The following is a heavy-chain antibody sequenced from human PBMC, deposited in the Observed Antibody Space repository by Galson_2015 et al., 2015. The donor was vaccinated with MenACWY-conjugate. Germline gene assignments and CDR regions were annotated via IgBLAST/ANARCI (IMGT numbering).Heavy chain of an antibody. J-gene: IGHJ5*02. Sequence: ETLSLTCTVSGYSISSDYYWGWIRQPPGKGLEWIGSIYHSESTYYNPSLKSRVTISVDMSKNQLSLKLRSVTAADTAVYYCAREPHMDDHIAIFGGVNRNWFDPWGQGILVTVSS. CDR1: GYSISSDYY. D-gene: IGHD3-3*01. V-gene: IGHV4-38-2*02. CDR3: AREPHMDDHIAIFGGVNRNWFDP. CDR2: IYHSEST.